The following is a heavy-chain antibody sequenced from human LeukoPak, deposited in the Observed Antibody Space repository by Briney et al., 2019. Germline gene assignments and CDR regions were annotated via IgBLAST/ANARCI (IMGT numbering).Heavy chain of an antibody. CDR2: IKQDGSKK. V-gene: IGHV3-7*04. D-gene: IGHD5-24*01. J-gene: IGHJ4*02. CDR3: TRVGYIDEGIDY. CDR1: GFPFSSYW. Sequence: GGSLRLSCVASGFPFSSYWMTWVRQAPGKGLEWVANIKQDGSKKSYVDSVKGRFTISRDNAKNSLYLQMNSLRAEDTAIYYCTRVGYIDEGIDYWGLGTLVTVSS.